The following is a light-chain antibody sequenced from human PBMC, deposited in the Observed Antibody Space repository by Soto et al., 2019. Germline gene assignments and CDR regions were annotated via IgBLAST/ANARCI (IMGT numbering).Light chain of an antibody. J-gene: IGKJ4*01. Sequence: EIVLTQSPGILSVSPGEGATVSCRASQSVSNNYLAWYQQKPGQAPRLLIYGASTRATGITARLSGSGYGTEFTLTISSLQSEDFAVYYCQQCDNWPLTFGGGTKGDIK. CDR3: QQCDNWPLT. V-gene: IGKV3-15*01. CDR2: GAS. CDR1: QSVSNN.